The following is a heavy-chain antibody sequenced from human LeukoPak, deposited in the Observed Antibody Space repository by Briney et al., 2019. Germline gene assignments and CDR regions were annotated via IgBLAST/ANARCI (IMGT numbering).Heavy chain of an antibody. Sequence: GGSLRLSCAASGFTFSSYAMSWVRQAPGKGLEWVSAISGSGGSTYYADSVKGRFTISRDNSKNTLFLQMNSLKVEDTAVYYCAQGGGYSYGMGRIDYWGRGTLVTVSS. D-gene: IGHD5-18*01. CDR1: GFTFSSYA. J-gene: IGHJ4*02. CDR2: ISGSGGST. V-gene: IGHV3-23*01. CDR3: AQGGGYSYGMGRIDY.